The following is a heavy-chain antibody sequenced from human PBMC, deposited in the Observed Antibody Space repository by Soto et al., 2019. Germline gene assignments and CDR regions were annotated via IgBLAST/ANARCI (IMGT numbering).Heavy chain of an antibody. V-gene: IGHV1-8*01. D-gene: IGHD5-12*01. Sequence: GASVKVSCKASGYTFTSYDINWVRQATGQGLEWMGWMTPNSGNTGYAQKFQGRVTMTRNTSISTAYMELSSLRSEDTAVYYCARGLRGYDQFDYWGQGTLVTVSS. J-gene: IGHJ4*02. CDR1: GYTFTSYD. CDR3: ARGLRGYDQFDY. CDR2: MTPNSGNT.